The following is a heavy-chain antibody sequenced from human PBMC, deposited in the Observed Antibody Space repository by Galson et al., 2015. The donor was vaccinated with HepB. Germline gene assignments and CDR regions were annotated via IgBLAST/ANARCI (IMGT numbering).Heavy chain of an antibody. CDR2: ISWDGGST. V-gene: IGHV3-43D*03. CDR3: AKDGGTGYRQNYFDY. D-gene: IGHD3/OR15-3a*01. J-gene: IGHJ4*02. CDR1: GFTFSSYA. Sequence: SLRLSCAASGFTFSSYAMHWVRQAPGKGLEWVSLISWDGGSTYYADSVKGRFTISRDNSKNSLYLQMNSLRTEDTALYYCAKDGGTGYRQNYFDYWGQGTLVTVSS.